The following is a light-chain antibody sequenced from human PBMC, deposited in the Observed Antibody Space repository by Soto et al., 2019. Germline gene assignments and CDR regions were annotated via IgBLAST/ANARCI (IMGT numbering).Light chain of an antibody. CDR1: QSVSSSY. Sequence: EIVLTQSPGTLSLSPGERATLSCRASQSVSSSYLAWYQQKPGQAPRLLIYGASSRATGIPDRFSGSGSGTEFTLTISSLQSEDFAVYYCQQYNNWPQWTFGQGTKVEIK. CDR2: GAS. V-gene: IGKV3-20*01. J-gene: IGKJ1*01. CDR3: QQYNNWPQWT.